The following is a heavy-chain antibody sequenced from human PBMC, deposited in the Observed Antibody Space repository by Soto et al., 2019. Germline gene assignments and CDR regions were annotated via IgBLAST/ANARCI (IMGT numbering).Heavy chain of an antibody. V-gene: IGHV4-59*08. CDR1: GGSVTSYY. CDR3: ARRYGGNLDY. CDR2: IYYSGST. Sequence: SETLSLTCTVSGGSVTSYYWSWIRQPPGKGLEWIGYIYYSGSTNYNPSLKSRVTISVDTSKNQFSLKLSSVTAADTAVYYCARRYGGNLDYWGQGTLVTVSS. D-gene: IGHD1-26*01. J-gene: IGHJ4*02.